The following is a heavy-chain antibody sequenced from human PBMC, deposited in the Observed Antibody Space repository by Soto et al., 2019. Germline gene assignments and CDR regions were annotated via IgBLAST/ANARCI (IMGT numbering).Heavy chain of an antibody. Sequence: QVQLQESGPGLLKPSQTLSLTCTVSGGSISSGGYYWSWIRQHPGKGLEWIGYIYYSGSTYYNPSLKSRVTISVDTSKNQFSLRLSSVTAADTAVYYCARDYKLNVIQNHDAFDIWGQGTMVTVSS. V-gene: IGHV4-31*03. J-gene: IGHJ3*02. D-gene: IGHD3-10*01. CDR3: ARDYKLNVIQNHDAFDI. CDR2: IYYSGST. CDR1: GGSISSGGYY.